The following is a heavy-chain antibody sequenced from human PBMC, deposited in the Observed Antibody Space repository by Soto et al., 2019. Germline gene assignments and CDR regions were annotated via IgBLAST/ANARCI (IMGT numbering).Heavy chain of an antibody. Sequence: ASVKVSCKASGYTFTSYAMHWVRQAPGQRLEWMGWINAGNGNTKYSQKFQGRVTITRDTSASTAYMELSSLRSEDTAVYYCARSSSIAARPIDYWGQGTLVTVSS. V-gene: IGHV1-3*01. J-gene: IGHJ4*02. CDR3: ARSSSIAARPIDY. CDR1: GYTFTSYA. D-gene: IGHD6-6*01. CDR2: INAGNGNT.